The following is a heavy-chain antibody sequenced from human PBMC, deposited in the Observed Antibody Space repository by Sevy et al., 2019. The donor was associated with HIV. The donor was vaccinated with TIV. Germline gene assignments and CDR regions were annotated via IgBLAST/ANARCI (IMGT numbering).Heavy chain of an antibody. Sequence: GGSLRLSCAASGFTFSSYGMHWVRQAPGKGLEWVAFIRYDGSNKYYADSVKGRFTISRDNSKNTLYLQMNILRAEDTAVYYCAKDTIAAAYDAFDIWGQGTMVTVSS. V-gene: IGHV3-30*02. CDR3: AKDTIAAAYDAFDI. CDR2: IRYDGSNK. CDR1: GFTFSSYG. J-gene: IGHJ3*02. D-gene: IGHD6-13*01.